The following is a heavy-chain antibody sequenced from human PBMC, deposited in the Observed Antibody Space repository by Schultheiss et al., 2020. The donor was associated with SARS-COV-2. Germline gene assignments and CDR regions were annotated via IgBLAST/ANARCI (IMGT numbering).Heavy chain of an antibody. D-gene: IGHD2-15*01. Sequence: GGSLRLSCEASGFTFSSYNINWVRQAPGKGLEFVASIRSSGRDIYYADSMQGRFTISRDNSKNTLYLQMNSLRAEDTAVYYCARGGYCSGGSCRYYYGMDVWGQGTTVTVSS. J-gene: IGHJ6*02. CDR2: IRSSGRDI. V-gene: IGHV3-21*01. CDR3: ARGGYCSGGSCRYYYGMDV. CDR1: GFTFSSYN.